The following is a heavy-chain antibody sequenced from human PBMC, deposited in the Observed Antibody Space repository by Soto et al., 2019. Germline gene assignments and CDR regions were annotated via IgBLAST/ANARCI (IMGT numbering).Heavy chain of an antibody. CDR1: GGTFSSYT. J-gene: IGHJ4*02. D-gene: IGHD1-20*01. CDR2: IIPILGIA. V-gene: IGHV1-69*02. Sequence: QVQLVQSGAEVKKPGSSVKVSCKASGGTFSSYTISWVRQAPGQGLEWMGRIIPILGIANYAQKFQGRVTITADKSTSTAYMELSSLRSEVTAVYYCARAKLDNNFDYWGQGTLVTVSS. CDR3: ARAKLDNNFDY.